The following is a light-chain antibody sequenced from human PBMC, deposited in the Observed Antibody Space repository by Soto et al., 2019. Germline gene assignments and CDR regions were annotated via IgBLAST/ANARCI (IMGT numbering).Light chain of an antibody. V-gene: IGLV1-40*01. CDR1: SSNIGAGYD. Sequence: QSVLTQPPSVSGAPGQRVTISCTGSSSNIGAGYDVHWYQQLPGTAPKLLIYRNTNRPSGVPGRISASRSGTSASLAITGLQAEDEADYYCQSYDSSLSALYVFGTGTKVTVL. CDR3: QSYDSSLSALYV. J-gene: IGLJ1*01. CDR2: RNT.